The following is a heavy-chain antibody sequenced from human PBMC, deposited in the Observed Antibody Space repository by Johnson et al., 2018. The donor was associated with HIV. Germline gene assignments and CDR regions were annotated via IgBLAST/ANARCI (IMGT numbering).Heavy chain of an antibody. V-gene: IGHV3-20*04. CDR1: GFIFDNYG. J-gene: IGHJ3*02. D-gene: IGHD1-14*01. Sequence: VQLVESGGGVVRPGESLRLSCAASGFIFDNYGMSWVRQAPGKGLEWVSGMNWNGDSTYYADSVKGRLTISRDNAKNSLYLQMNSLRAEDTAVYYCVTRDPTHRPGAFDIWGQGTMVTVSS. CDR3: VTRDPTHRPGAFDI. CDR2: MNWNGDST.